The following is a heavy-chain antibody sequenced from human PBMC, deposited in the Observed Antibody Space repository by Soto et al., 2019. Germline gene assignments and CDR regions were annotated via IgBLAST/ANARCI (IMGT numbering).Heavy chain of an antibody. J-gene: IGHJ3*02. CDR1: GGSFNNYV. CDR2: IIPNDEAA. D-gene: IGHD4-17*01. CDR3: ARYWNAGTLYGAFDI. V-gene: IGHV1-69*06. Sequence: QVQLVQSRAEVRKPGSSVKVSCEASGGSFNNYVISWLRQAPGQGLEWMGGIIPNDEAANYAQKFRGRLTITADKATNTAYMELNSLRPEDTATYYCARYWNAGTLYGAFDIWGQRTTVIVS.